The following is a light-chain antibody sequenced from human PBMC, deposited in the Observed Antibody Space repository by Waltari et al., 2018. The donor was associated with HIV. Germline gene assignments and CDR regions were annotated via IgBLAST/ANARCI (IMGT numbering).Light chain of an antibody. CDR1: SSDVGGYHY. Sequence: QSALTQPASVSGSPRQSITIPCTGTSSDVGGYHYVSWYQQHPGKAPKLMIYDVSNRPSGLSDRFSGSKSGNKASLTISGLQAEDEADYYCSSYTSSSTPYVFGTGTKVTVL. J-gene: IGLJ1*01. CDR3: SSYTSSSTPYV. CDR2: DVS. V-gene: IGLV2-14*03.